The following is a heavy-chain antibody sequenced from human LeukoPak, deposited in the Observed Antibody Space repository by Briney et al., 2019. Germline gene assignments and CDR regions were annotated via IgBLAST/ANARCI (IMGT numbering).Heavy chain of an antibody. CDR3: ARDMGSGYSFDY. V-gene: IGHV3-30-3*01. J-gene: IGHJ4*02. CDR2: ISYDGSNK. Sequence: PGRSLRLSCAASGFTFSSYAMHWVRQAPGKGLEWVAVISYDGSNKYYADSVKGRFTISRDNSKNTLYLQMNSLRAEDTAVYYCARDMGSGYSFDYWGQGTLVTVSS. D-gene: IGHD3-22*01. CDR1: GFTFSSYA.